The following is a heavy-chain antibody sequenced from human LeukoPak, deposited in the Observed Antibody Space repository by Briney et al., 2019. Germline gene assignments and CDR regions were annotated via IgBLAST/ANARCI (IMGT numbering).Heavy chain of an antibody. V-gene: IGHV1-69*05. D-gene: IGHD1-26*01. J-gene: IGHJ4*02. Sequence: GASVKVSCKTSGYIFTDFYLHWVRQAPGQGLEWMGGIIPIFGTANYAQKFQGRVTITTDESTSTAYMELSSLRSEDTAVYYCASGIVGATSYFDYWGQGTLVTVSS. CDR3: ASGIVGATSYFDY. CDR1: GYIFTDFY. CDR2: IIPIFGTA.